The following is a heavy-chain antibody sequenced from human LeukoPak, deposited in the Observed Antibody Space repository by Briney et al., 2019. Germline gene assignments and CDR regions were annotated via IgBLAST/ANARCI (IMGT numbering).Heavy chain of an antibody. D-gene: IGHD1-26*01. CDR1: GFTLSSYE. CDR2: IDYSGGSS. J-gene: IGHJ6*03. CDR3: AKDGGTYPYFLDV. Sequence: PGGSLRLSCTVSGFTLSSYEMSWIRQAPGKGLEWVSSIDYSGGSSYYADSVKGRFTISRDDSKNTLYLQLNSLRAEDTAIYICAKDGGTYPYFLDVWGKGSTVIVSS. V-gene: IGHV3-23*01.